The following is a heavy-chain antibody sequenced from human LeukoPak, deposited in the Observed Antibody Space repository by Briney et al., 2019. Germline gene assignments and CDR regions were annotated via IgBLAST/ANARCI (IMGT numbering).Heavy chain of an antibody. CDR2: IYPGDSDT. J-gene: IGHJ4*02. CDR1: GYSFTNYW. Sequence: GESLKISCKGSGYSFTNYWIGWVRQMPGKGLEWMGIIYPGDSDTRYSPSLQGQVTISADKSISTAYLQWSSLKASDTAIYYCARGIAEAAVTKFDYWGQGTLVTVSS. V-gene: IGHV5-51*01. D-gene: IGHD6-13*01. CDR3: ARGIAEAAVTKFDY.